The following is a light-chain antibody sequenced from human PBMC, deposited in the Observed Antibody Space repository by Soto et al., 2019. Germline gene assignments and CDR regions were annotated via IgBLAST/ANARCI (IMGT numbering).Light chain of an antibody. CDR2: ATS. Sequence: DIQMTQSPPSLSASVGDRVTITCRASKGINNYLAWFQQQPGTAPKALIYATSTLHSGLPSRFTGSGSGTEFALTITSLQPEDFVTYYCQQYNSYPWTFGQGTKVEVK. CDR3: QQYNSYPWT. J-gene: IGKJ1*01. CDR1: KGINNY. V-gene: IGKV1-16*01.